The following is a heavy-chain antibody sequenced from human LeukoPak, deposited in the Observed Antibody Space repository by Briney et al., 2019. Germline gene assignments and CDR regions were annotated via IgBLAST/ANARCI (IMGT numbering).Heavy chain of an antibody. D-gene: IGHD3-16*01. CDR1: GVSINSHY. J-gene: IGHJ5*02. Sequence: SETLSLTCSVSGVSINSHYWSWIRQPPGKGLEWIGYIYTLGNTNYNPFPKSRVSISADTSNNQFSLKMSSVTAADTAVYYCARLYDWFDPWGQGTLVTVSS. CDR2: IYTLGNT. CDR3: ARLYDWFDP. V-gene: IGHV4-4*09.